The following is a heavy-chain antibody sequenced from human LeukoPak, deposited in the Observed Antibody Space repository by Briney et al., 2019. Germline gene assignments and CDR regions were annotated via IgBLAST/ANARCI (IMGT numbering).Heavy chain of an antibody. CDR2: IYTSGST. V-gene: IGHV4-4*07. Sequence: SETLSLTCTVSGGSISSYYWSWIRQPAGKGLEWIGRIYTSGSTNYNPSLKSRVTMSVDTSKNQFSLKLSSVTAADTAVYYCARDGGYCSGGSCYKAGYYFDYWGQGTLVTVSS. J-gene: IGHJ4*02. CDR3: ARDGGYCSGGSCYKAGYYFDY. CDR1: GGSISSYY. D-gene: IGHD2-15*01.